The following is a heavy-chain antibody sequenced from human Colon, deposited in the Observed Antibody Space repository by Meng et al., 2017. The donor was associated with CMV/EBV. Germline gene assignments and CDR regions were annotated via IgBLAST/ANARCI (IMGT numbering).Heavy chain of an antibody. V-gene: IGHV3-30-3*01. Sequence: GESLKISCAASGFTFSSYAMHWVRQAPGKGLEWVAVISYDGNNKYYADSVKGRFTISRDNSKNTLYLQMNSLRAEDTAVYYCARYKNEGGMDVWGQGTTVTVSS. J-gene: IGHJ6*02. D-gene: IGHD1-1*01. CDR2: ISYDGNNK. CDR1: GFTFSSYA. CDR3: ARYKNEGGMDV.